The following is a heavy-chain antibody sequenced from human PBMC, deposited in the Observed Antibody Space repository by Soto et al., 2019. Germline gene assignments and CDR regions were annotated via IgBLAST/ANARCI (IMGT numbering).Heavy chain of an antibody. CDR1: GFTVSSNY. CDR3: ARLYGDYVGAFDI. J-gene: IGHJ3*02. Sequence: EVQLVESGGGLVQPGGSLRLSCAASGFTVSSNYMSWVRQAPGKGLEWVSVIYSGGSTYYADSVKGRFTISRDNSKNTLYLQMISLRAEDTAVYYCARLYGDYVGAFDIWGQGTMVTVSS. D-gene: IGHD4-17*01. CDR2: IYSGGST. V-gene: IGHV3-66*04.